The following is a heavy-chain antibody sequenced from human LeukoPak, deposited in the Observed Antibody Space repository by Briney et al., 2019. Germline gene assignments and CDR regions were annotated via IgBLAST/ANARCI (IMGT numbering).Heavy chain of an antibody. D-gene: IGHD5-18*01. V-gene: IGHV5-51*01. CDR1: GYSFTSCW. CDR3: ARQPVDTAMATSYFDY. CDR2: IYPGDYDT. J-gene: IGHJ4*02. Sequence: GESLKISCKGSGYSFTSCWIGWVRQMPGKGLEWMGIIYPGDYDTRYSPSFQCQVTISADKSISAAYLQWSSLKASDTAMYYCARQPVDTAMATSYFDYWGQGTLVTVSS.